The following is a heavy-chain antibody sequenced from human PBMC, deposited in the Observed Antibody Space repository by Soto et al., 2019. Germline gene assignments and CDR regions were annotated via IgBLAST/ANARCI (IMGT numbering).Heavy chain of an antibody. J-gene: IGHJ5*02. V-gene: IGHV4-39*01. Sequence: PSETLSLTCTVFGGSIISTNYYWGWVRQPPGEGLEWIGSIYYSGSTYYNPSLKSRTTISVDASNNQFSLMLRSVTAADTAVYYCARQDCSSSSCRNWFDRWGQGTLVTVSS. CDR2: IYYSGST. CDR3: ARQDCSSSSCRNWFDR. CDR1: GGSIISTNYY. D-gene: IGHD2-15*01.